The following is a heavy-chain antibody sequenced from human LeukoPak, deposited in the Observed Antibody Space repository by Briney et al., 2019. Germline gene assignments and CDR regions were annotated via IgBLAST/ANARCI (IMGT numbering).Heavy chain of an antibody. D-gene: IGHD5-18*01. V-gene: IGHV4-59*01. CDR2: IYYSGST. J-gene: IGHJ3*02. CDR3: ASMVRGAFDI. Sequence: PSETLSLTCTVSGDSISGYFWTWIRQPPGKGLEWIGYIYYSGSTNYNPSLKSRVTISVDTSKNQFSLKLSSVTAADTAVYYCASMVRGAFDIWGQGTMVTVSS. CDR1: GDSISGYF.